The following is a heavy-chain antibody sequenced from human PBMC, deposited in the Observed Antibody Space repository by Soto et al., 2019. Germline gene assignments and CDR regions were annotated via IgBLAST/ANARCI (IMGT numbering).Heavy chain of an antibody. CDR1: GYTFTNYA. J-gene: IGHJ4*02. D-gene: IGHD3-10*01. Sequence: QVQPVQSGAEVKKPGASVKVSCKASGYTFTNYAISWVRQAPGQGLEWMGWISAYNGNTNYAQKLQGRVTMTTDTSTSSASMELRSLRSDDTAVYYCARAWFGDFVYYFDYWGQGTLVTVSS. CDR2: ISAYNGNT. CDR3: ARAWFGDFVYYFDY. V-gene: IGHV1-18*01.